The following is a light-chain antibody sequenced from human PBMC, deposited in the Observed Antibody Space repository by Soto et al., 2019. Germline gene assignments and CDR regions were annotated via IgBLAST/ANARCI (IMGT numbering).Light chain of an antibody. CDR1: QGISNY. CDR2: SAS. V-gene: IGKV1-16*02. Sequence: DIHMTQSPSSLSASVGDRVTITCRASQGISNYVGWYQQKPGKATRSLIYSASSLQSGVPSKFSGSGSGTDFTLTISDMQPDDFATYYRQQYYRYPWTFGQGTKVEIK. J-gene: IGKJ1*01. CDR3: QQYYRYPWT.